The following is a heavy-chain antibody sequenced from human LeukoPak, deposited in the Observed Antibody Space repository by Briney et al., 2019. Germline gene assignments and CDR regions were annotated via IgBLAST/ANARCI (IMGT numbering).Heavy chain of an antibody. J-gene: IGHJ4*02. CDR1: GFTFSSYS. D-gene: IGHD3-3*01. CDR3: AKERARFSYDY. CDR2: ISSSSSTI. Sequence: GGSLRLSCAASGFTFSSYSMNWVRQAPGKGLEWVSYISSSSSTIYYADSVKGRFTISRDNAKNSLYLQMNSLRAEDTAVYYCAKERARFSYDYWGQGTLVTVSS. V-gene: IGHV3-48*01.